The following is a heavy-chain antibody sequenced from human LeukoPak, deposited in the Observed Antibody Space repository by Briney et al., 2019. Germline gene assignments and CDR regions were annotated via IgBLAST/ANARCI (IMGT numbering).Heavy chain of an antibody. J-gene: IGHJ4*02. Sequence: SETLSLTCTVSGGSISGSSYYWGWIRQPPGKGLEWIGSIYYSGSTSYNPSLKSRVTISVATSKNQFSLKLSSVTAADTAVYYCARPLRHYDFWSGPFDYWGQGTLVTVSS. CDR2: IYYSGST. V-gene: IGHV4-39*01. CDR3: ARPLRHYDFWSGPFDY. CDR1: GGSISGSSYY. D-gene: IGHD3-3*01.